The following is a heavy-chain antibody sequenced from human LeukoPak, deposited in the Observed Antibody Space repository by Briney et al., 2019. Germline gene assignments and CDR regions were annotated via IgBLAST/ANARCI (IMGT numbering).Heavy chain of an antibody. V-gene: IGHV3-66*02. D-gene: IGHD5-12*01. CDR3: TKRNSGGYYDY. J-gene: IGHJ4*02. CDR1: GFTVSSDN. Sequence: GGSVRLSCAASGFTVSSDNMSWVRQVPGRGLEWVAVVYSGDDGTNYADSVRGRFTISRDDSKSTVFLQMNSLRVDDTAIYYCTKRNSGGYYDYWGQGTLVTVS. CDR2: VYSGDDGT.